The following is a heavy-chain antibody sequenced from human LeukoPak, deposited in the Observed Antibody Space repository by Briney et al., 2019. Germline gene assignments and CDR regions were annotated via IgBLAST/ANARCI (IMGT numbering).Heavy chain of an antibody. Sequence: SGTPSLTCAVSGGSICTYYWTWGRQPPGKGLEWVGYNYYTGSANYSPSRESRATMSVDTSKGQVSLKMTSVTAADTAVYYCARPSIPSAAASALDIWGQGTMVTVSS. J-gene: IGHJ3*02. V-gene: IGHV4-59*08. CDR2: NYYTGSA. CDR3: ARPSIPSAAASALDI. D-gene: IGHD2-2*01. CDR1: GGSICTYY.